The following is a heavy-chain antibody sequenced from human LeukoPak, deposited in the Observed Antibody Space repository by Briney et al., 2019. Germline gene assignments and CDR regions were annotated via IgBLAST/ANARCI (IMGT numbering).Heavy chain of an antibody. V-gene: IGHV3-11*03. CDR2: ITSRSDYT. CDR1: GSTFSDYY. Sequence: GGSLRLSCAASGSTFSDYYMSWVRQAPRKGLEWVSYITSRSDYTNYADSVKGRFTISRDNAKNSLYLQMNSLRAEDTAVYYCARRYYGVVNSWGQGTLVTVSS. D-gene: IGHD4-17*01. J-gene: IGHJ5*02. CDR3: ARRYYGVVNS.